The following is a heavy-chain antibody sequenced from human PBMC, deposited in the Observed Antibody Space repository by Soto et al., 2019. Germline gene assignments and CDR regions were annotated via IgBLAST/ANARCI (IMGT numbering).Heavy chain of an antibody. Sequence: DSVKVSCKASGYIFTDYYMHWVRQAPGQELGWMGRINPNSGGTNYAQKFQGRVTMTRDTSISTAYTELSSLRSEDMATYYCATARFTSGWHGQWGKGTLVTLS. CDR2: INPNSGGT. CDR1: GYIFTDYY. V-gene: IGHV1-2*06. D-gene: IGHD6-19*01. J-gene: IGHJ4*02. CDR3: ATARFTSGWHGQ.